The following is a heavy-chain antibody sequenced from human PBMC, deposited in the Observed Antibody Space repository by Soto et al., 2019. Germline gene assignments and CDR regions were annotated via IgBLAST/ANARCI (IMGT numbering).Heavy chain of an antibody. CDR3: AHCRGGVASF. D-gene: IGHD2-2*01. J-gene: IGHJ4*02. V-gene: IGHV2-5*02. Sequence: QITLNESGPPLVKPTQTLTLTCTFSGFSLSTRDVGVGWIRQPPGEALEWLGVVYWDDSKTYSPSLESRLTITKDPSQNQVVLRMTKMDPVDTSTYYCAHCRGGVASFWGQGTLVTVSS. CDR2: VYWDDSK. CDR1: GFSLSTRDVG.